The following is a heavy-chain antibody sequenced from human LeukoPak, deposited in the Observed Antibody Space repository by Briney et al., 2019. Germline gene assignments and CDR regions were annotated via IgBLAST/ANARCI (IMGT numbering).Heavy chain of an antibody. CDR2: IYTNGST. D-gene: IGHD3-3*01. CDR3: ARSHDFWSGSDNWFDP. J-gene: IGHJ5*02. V-gene: IGHV4-61*02. CDR1: GGSICSGFYY. Sequence: SETLSLTCTVSGGSICSGFYYWSWIRQPAGEGLEWIGRIYTNGSTNYSPFLKSRVTISIDTSKNQFSLKLSSVTAADTAVYYCARSHDFWSGSDNWFDPCGQGTLVTVSS.